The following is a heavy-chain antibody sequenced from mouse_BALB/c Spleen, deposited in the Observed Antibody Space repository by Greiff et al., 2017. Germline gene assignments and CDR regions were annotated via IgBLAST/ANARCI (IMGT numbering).Heavy chain of an antibody. Sequence: EVQLQQSGAELVKPGASVKLSCTASGFTITDTYMHWVRQRPEQRLEWMGRIDPANGNTKYDPKCQGKATITENTSSNTAYLQLSSLTPEVTAVYYCARRMKYGPWWAYWGQGTLVTVSA. CDR1: GFTITDTY. CDR2: IDPANGNT. V-gene: IGHV14-3*02. CDR3: ARRMKYGPWWAY. D-gene: IGHD1-1*01. J-gene: IGHJ3*01.